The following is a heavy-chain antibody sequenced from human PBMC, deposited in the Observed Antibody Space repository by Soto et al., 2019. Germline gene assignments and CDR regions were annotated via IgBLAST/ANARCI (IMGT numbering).Heavy chain of an antibody. D-gene: IGHD2-2*01. Sequence: PGWSLRLSCASSGFSFINYGMHWVRQAPGKGLEWVAFVSSDGNNKYYADSVKGRFTISRDNSKNTLYLQVDSLRVDDTAVYYCAKDRVIQLLPIWPDPWGQGTLVTVSS. V-gene: IGHV3-30*18. J-gene: IGHJ5*02. CDR3: AKDRVIQLLPIWPDP. CDR2: VSSDGNNK. CDR1: GFSFINYG.